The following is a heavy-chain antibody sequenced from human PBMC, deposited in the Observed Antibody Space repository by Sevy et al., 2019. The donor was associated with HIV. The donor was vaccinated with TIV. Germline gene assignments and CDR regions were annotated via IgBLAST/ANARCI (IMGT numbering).Heavy chain of an antibody. J-gene: IGHJ4*02. CDR3: ARVHWGVKGY. CDR1: GYTFTGYY. D-gene: IGHD7-27*01. V-gene: IGHV1-2*06. CDR2: INPNGGGT. Sequence: ASVKVSCKASGYTFTGYYMNWVRQPPGQGLEWMGRINPNGGGTNYAQKFQGRVTMTRDTSISTAYMELSRLRSDDTAVYYCARVHWGVKGYWGQGTLVTVSS.